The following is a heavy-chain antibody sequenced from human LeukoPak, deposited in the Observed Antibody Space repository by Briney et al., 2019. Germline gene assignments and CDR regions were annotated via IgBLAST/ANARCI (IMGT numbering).Heavy chain of an antibody. CDR1: GGSISSSNYY. D-gene: IGHD3-16*02. CDR3: ARTLGWASSRYPFDG. V-gene: IGHV4-39*01. CDR2: MYYSGNT. Sequence: SETLSFTCTVSGGSISSSNYYWGWIRQPPGKGLEWIGSMYYSGNTDYNPSLKSRVTISVDTSKNQFSLKVSSVTAADTAVYYCARTLGWASSRYPFDGWGQGTLVTVSS. J-gene: IGHJ4*02.